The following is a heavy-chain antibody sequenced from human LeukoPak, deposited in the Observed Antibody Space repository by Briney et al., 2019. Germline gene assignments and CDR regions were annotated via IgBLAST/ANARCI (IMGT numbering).Heavy chain of an antibody. D-gene: IGHD3-10*01. Sequence: GASVKVSCKSPGYTFTNFGVTWVRRAPGQGLEWLGWISAYNGHTNYAQNLQGRVSMTTDTSATTAYLELTNLRSDDTAVYYCARRTGGFGESGFDLWGQGTLVTVSS. CDR3: ARRTGGFGESGFDL. CDR1: GYTFTNFG. CDR2: ISAYNGHT. V-gene: IGHV1-18*01. J-gene: IGHJ5*02.